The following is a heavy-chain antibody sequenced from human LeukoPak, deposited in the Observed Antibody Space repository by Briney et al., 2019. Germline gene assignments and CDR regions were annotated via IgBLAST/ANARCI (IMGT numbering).Heavy chain of an antibody. J-gene: IGHJ6*02. CDR3: ATDLSSASSSSWNLYYYYYGMDV. V-gene: IGHV1-24*01. CDR1: GYTLTELS. CDR2: FDPEDGET. D-gene: IGHD6-13*01. Sequence: GASVKVSCKVSGYTLTELSMHWVRQAPGKGLEWMGGFDPEDGETIYAQKFQGRVTMTEDTSTDTAYMELSSLRSEDTAVYYCATDLSSASSSSWNLYYYYYGMDVWGQGTTVTVSS.